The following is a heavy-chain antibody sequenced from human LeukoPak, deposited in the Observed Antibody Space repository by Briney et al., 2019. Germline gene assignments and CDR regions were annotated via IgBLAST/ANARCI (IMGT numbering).Heavy chain of an antibody. CDR1: GGTFSSYA. D-gene: IGHD6-13*01. Sequence: SSVKVSCKASGGTFSSYAICWVRQAPGQGLEWMGRIIPIFGTANYAQKLQGRVTITTDESTSTAYMELSSLRSEDTAVYYCARIAAAGHYYYYYMDVWGKGTTVTVSS. CDR3: ARIAAAGHYYYYYMDV. V-gene: IGHV1-69*05. J-gene: IGHJ6*03. CDR2: IIPIFGTA.